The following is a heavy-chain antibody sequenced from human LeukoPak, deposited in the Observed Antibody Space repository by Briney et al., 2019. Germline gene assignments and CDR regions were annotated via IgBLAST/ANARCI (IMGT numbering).Heavy chain of an antibody. CDR2: IIPILGIA. D-gene: IGHD6-13*01. J-gene: IGHJ3*02. CDR1: GGTSSSYT. V-gene: IGHV1-69*02. CDR3: ASDRSSAVDAFDI. Sequence: SVKVSCKASGGTSSSYTISWVRQAPGQGLEWMGRIIPILGIANYAQKFQGRVTITADKSTSTAYMELSSLRSEDTAVYYCASDRSSAVDAFDIWGQGTMVTVSS.